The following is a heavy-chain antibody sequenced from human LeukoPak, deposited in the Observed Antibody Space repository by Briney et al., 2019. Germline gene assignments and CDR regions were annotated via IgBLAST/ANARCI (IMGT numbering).Heavy chain of an antibody. Sequence: GGSLRLSCAASGFTFSSYGMHWVRQAPGKGLEWVAFIRYDGSNKYYTDSVKGRFTISRDNSKNTLYLQMNSLRAEDTAVYYCAKDFRSVAGTGYFDYWGQGTLVTVSS. CDR1: GFTFSSYG. CDR2: IRYDGSNK. CDR3: AKDFRSVAGTGYFDY. V-gene: IGHV3-30*02. J-gene: IGHJ4*02. D-gene: IGHD6-19*01.